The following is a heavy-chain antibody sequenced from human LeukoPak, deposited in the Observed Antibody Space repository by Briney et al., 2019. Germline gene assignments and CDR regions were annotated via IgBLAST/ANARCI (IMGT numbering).Heavy chain of an antibody. D-gene: IGHD2-15*01. J-gene: IGHJ4*02. CDR2: IYTSGST. Sequence: SETLSLTCTVSGGYISTYYWSWLRQPAGRGLEWIGRIYTSGSTNYSPSFKSRVTISLDTSKNQFSLKLSSVTAADTAVYYCARFCSGGNCPPSWGQGTLVTVSS. CDR3: ARFCSGGNCPPS. V-gene: IGHV4-4*07. CDR1: GGYISTYY.